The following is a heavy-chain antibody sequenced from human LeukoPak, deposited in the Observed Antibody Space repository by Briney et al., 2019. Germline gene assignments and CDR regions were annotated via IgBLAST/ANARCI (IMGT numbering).Heavy chain of an antibody. Sequence: GASVKVSCKASGYTFTGYYMHWVRQAPGQGLEWMGWINPNSGGTDYAQKFQGRVTMTRDTSISTAYMELSRLRSDDTAVYYCARARTQQLVIACDYWGQGTLVTVSS. CDR3: ARARTQQLVIACDY. D-gene: IGHD6-13*01. CDR1: GYTFTGYY. J-gene: IGHJ4*02. V-gene: IGHV1-2*02. CDR2: INPNSGGT.